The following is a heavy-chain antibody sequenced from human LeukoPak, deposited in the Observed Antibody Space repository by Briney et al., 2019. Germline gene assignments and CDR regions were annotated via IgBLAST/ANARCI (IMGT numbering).Heavy chain of an antibody. D-gene: IGHD3-22*01. CDR3: ARLGGGINYYDSSGYYWYFDL. CDR2: ISSSSSTI. J-gene: IGHJ2*01. V-gene: IGHV3-48*02. CDR1: GFTFSSYS. Sequence: GGSLRLSCAASGFTFSSYSRNWALQAPGKGLEWVSYISSSSSTIYYADSVKGRFTISRDNAKNSLYLQMNSMRDEDTAVYYCARLGGGINYYDSSGYYWYFDLWGRGTLVTVSS.